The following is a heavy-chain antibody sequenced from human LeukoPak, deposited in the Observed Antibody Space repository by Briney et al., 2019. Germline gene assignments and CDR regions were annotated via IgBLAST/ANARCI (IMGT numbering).Heavy chain of an antibody. CDR2: SNSDGRST. J-gene: IGHJ3*01. CDR1: GFTFSSYY. Sequence: GTLRLTCTASGFTFSSYYLHWVRRAPGKGLVWLSRSNSDGRSTCYADSVKGRFTISRDSAKNTLYLQMSCLTAEETAVYYCASGGLLWGQGPMVTVSS. V-gene: IGHV3-74*01. D-gene: IGHD3-10*01. CDR3: ASGGLL.